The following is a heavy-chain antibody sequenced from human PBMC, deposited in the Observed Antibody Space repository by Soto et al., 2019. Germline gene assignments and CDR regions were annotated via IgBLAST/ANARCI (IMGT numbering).Heavy chain of an antibody. D-gene: IGHD2-21*02. CDR1: GGSISRGGYY. Sequence: QVQLQESGPGLVKPSQTLSLTCTVSGGSISRGGYYWTWIRQHPGKGLEWIGYIYYSGSTYYNPSLKSRFTISVDTSKNQFSLKLSSVTAADTAVYYCARVCGGDCHYGMDVWGQGTTVTVSS. CDR3: ARVCGGDCHYGMDV. V-gene: IGHV4-31*03. J-gene: IGHJ6*02. CDR2: IYYSGST.